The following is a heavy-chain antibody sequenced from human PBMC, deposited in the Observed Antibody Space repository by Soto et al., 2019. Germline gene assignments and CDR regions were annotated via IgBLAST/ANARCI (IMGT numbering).Heavy chain of an antibody. D-gene: IGHD5-18*01. CDR1: GGSISSGGYY. Sequence: QVQLQESGPGLVKPSQTLSLTCTVSGGSISSGGYYWSWIRQHPGKGLEWIGYIYYSGSSYYNPSLNSRFTISVDTSKNQFSLNLSSVTAADTAVYYCAPELQPPYYFDYWRQGTLVTVSS. V-gene: IGHV4-31*03. J-gene: IGHJ4*02. CDR2: IYYSGSS. CDR3: APELQPPYYFDY.